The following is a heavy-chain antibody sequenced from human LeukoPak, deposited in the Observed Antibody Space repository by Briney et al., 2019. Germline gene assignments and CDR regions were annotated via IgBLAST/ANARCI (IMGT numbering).Heavy chain of an antibody. CDR1: GYTFTGYY. Sequence: ASVKVSCKASGYTFTGYYMHWVRQAPGQGLEWMGWINPNGGGTNYAQKFQGRVTMTRDTSISTAYMELSRLRSDDTAVYYCARVPGDFWSGYLDYWGQGTLVTVSS. V-gene: IGHV1-2*02. J-gene: IGHJ4*02. CDR2: INPNGGGT. CDR3: ARVPGDFWSGYLDY. D-gene: IGHD3-3*01.